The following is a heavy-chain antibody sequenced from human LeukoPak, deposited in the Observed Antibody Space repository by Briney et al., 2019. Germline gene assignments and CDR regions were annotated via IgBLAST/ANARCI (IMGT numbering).Heavy chain of an antibody. CDR3: ARGCWNHDY. CDR2: INTDGSST. D-gene: IGHD1-14*01. CDR1: GFTLSSYW. Sequence: PDVSLRLSCAASGFTLSSYWMHWLRQAPGEGLLWCSRINTDGSSTSYADSVKGRFTISRDNAKNTLYLQMNSLRAEDTAVYSCARGCWNHDYWGQGTLVTVSS. V-gene: IGHV3-74*01. J-gene: IGHJ4*02.